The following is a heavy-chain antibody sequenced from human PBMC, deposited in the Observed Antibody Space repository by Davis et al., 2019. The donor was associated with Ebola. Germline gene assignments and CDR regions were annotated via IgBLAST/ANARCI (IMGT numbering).Heavy chain of an antibody. CDR1: GFTFSSYW. J-gene: IGHJ3*02. CDR3: AGGESGWDASDI. V-gene: IGHV3-7*04. CDR2: IKHDGSEG. Sequence: GGSLRLSCAASGFTFSSYWMSWVRQAPGKGLVWVANIKHDGSEGYYVDSVKGRFTISRDNAKNSLSLQMDSLRAEDTAVYYCAGGESGWDASDIWGRGTMVTVSS. D-gene: IGHD6-19*01.